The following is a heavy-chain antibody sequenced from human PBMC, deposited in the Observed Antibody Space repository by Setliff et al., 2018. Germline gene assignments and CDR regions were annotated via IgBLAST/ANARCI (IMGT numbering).Heavy chain of an antibody. V-gene: IGHV3-73*01. CDR1: GYNFPGYY. Sequence: KVSCKASGYNFPGYYLHWVRQAPGQGLEWVGRIRAKVSDYATAYAASLKGRFTISRDDSKNTAYLQMNSLETEDTALYYCIRPQTPDDDHSSGYYGFWGQGTPVTVSS. CDR2: IRAKVSDYAT. D-gene: IGHD3-22*01. CDR3: IRPQTPDDDHSSGYYGF. J-gene: IGHJ4*02.